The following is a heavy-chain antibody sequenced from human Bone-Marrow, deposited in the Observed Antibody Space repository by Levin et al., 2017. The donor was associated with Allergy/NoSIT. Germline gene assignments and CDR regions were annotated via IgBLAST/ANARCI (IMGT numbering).Heavy chain of an antibody. Sequence: SETLSLTCSDSVGSIRSGGYYWNWIRQHPGKGLEWIGYIYHSVTTNYNPSFKSRVTISEDRSQNEVYLKVTSVTVADTAVYYCVREGEYGDSYDWGQGILVTVSS. CDR2: IYHSVTT. CDR1: VGSIRSGGYY. V-gene: IGHV4-31*03. CDR3: VREGEYGDSYD. D-gene: IGHD4-17*01. J-gene: IGHJ4*02.